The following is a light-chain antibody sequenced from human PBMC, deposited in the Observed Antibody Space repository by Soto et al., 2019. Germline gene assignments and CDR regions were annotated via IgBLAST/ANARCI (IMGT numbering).Light chain of an antibody. CDR3: AAWDDSLSGPV. CDR1: SSNIGSNS. J-gene: IGLJ2*01. CDR2: RNN. Sequence: QSVLTQPPSASGTPGQRVTISCSGSSSNIGSNSVYWYQQLPGTAPKLLIYRNNQRPSGVPDRFSGSKSGTSASLAISGLRSEDEAVYHCAAWDDSLSGPVFGGGTKLTVL. V-gene: IGLV1-47*01.